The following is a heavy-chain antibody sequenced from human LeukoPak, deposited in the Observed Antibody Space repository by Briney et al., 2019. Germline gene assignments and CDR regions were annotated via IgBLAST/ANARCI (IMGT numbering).Heavy chain of an antibody. CDR1: GASISSNNW. D-gene: IGHD3-10*01. J-gene: IGHJ4*02. CDR2: IYHFGRT. Sequence: KASESLSLTCIVSGASISSNNWWHWVRQTPGKGLEWIGDIYHFGRTDYNPSLRSRVTISVDKPKNQFSLILTSVTAADTAVYYCAKVGPWFGALDQWGPGTLVTVSS. CDR3: AKVGPWFGALDQ. V-gene: IGHV4-4*02.